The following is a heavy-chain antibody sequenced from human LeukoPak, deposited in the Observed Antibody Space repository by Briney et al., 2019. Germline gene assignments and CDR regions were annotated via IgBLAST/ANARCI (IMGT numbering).Heavy chain of an antibody. J-gene: IGHJ4*02. CDR3: GRKAGDCGGGSCYSIDY. D-gene: IGHD2-15*01. CDR1: GGTFSSYA. CDR2: IIPIFGTA. V-gene: IGHV1-69*05. Sequence: SVKVSCKASGGTFSSYAISWVRQAPGQGLEWMGRIIPIFGTANYAQKFQGRVTITMDESTSTAYMEVSSLRSEDTAVYYCGRKAGDCGGGSCYSIDYWGQGTLVTVSS.